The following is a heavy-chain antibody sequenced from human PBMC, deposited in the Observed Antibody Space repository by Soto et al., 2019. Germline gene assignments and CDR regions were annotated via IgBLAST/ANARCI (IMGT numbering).Heavy chain of an antibody. CDR2: IIPIFGTA. D-gene: IGHD1-1*01. Sequence: WASVKVSCKASGGTFSSYAISWVRQAPGQGLEWMGGIIPIFGTANYAQKFQGRVTITADKSTSTAYMELSSLRSEDTAVYYCASRTTGTSVGRPTRWGPVNYGMDVWGQGTTVTVSS. CDR1: GGTFSSYA. J-gene: IGHJ6*02. V-gene: IGHV1-69*06. CDR3: ASRTTGTSVGRPTRWGPVNYGMDV.